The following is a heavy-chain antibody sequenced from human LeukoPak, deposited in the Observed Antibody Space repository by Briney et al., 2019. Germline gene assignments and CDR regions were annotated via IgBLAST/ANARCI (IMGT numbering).Heavy chain of an antibody. Sequence: QRGRSGRLSCAASGFTFSSYAMHWVRQAPGKGLEWVAVIWFDESNKYYADSVKGRFTISRDNSKNTLFLQMNSLRAEDTTVYYCARSQSSSWYGLDYWGQGTLFTVSS. V-gene: IGHV3-33*01. D-gene: IGHD6-13*01. J-gene: IGHJ4*02. CDR1: GFTFSSYA. CDR3: ARSQSSSWYGLDY. CDR2: IWFDESNK.